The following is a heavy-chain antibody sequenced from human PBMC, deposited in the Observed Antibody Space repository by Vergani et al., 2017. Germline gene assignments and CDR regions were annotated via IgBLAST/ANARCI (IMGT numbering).Heavy chain of an antibody. V-gene: IGHV4-59*01. Sequence: QVQLQESGPGLVKPSETLSLTCTVSGGSISSYYWSLIRQPPGKGLGWIGYIYYSGSTNYNPSLKSRVTISVDTSKNQFSLKLSSVTAADTAVYYCARALAPSHLDYWGQGTLVTVSS. J-gene: IGHJ4*02. CDR2: IYYSGST. CDR3: ARALAPSHLDY. CDR1: GGSISSYY.